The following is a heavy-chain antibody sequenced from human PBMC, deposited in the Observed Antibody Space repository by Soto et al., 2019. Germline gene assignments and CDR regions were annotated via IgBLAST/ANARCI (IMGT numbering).Heavy chain of an antibody. J-gene: IGHJ3*02. CDR3: ARPYIVDGSGGSCYHDAFDI. Sequence: GESLKISCKGSGYSFTSYWIGWVRQMPGKGLEWMGIIYPGDSDTRYSPSFQGQVTISADKSISTAYLRWSSLKASDTAMYYCARPYIVDGSGGSCYHDAFDIWGQGTRGAXAS. CDR2: IYPGDSDT. CDR1: GYSFTSYW. D-gene: IGHD2-15*01. V-gene: IGHV5-51*01.